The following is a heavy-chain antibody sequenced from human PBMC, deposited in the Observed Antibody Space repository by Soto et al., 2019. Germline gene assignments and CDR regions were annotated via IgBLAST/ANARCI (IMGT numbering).Heavy chain of an antibody. V-gene: IGHV4-31*03. CDR2: IYYSGST. J-gene: IGHJ4*02. CDR3: ARDQYCSSTSCYGFDY. CDR1: GGSISSGGYY. D-gene: IGHD2-2*01. Sequence: LSLTCTVSGGSISSGGYYWSWIRQHPGKGLEWIGYIYYSGSTYYNPSLKSRVTISVDTSKNQFSLKLSSVTAADTAVYYCARDQYCSSTSCYGFDYWGQGTLVTVSS.